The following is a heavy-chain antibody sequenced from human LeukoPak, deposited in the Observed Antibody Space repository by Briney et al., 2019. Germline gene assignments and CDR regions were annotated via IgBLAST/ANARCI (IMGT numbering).Heavy chain of an antibody. CDR3: ARGDSVDDFWSGSQYYFDY. D-gene: IGHD3-3*01. Sequence: ASVKVSCKASGGTFSSYAISWVRQAPGQGLEWMGRIIPIFGTANYAQKFQGRVTITTDESTSTAYMELSSLRSEDTAVYYCARGDSVDDFWSGSQYYFDYWGQGTLVTVSS. V-gene: IGHV1-69*05. CDR2: IIPIFGTA. J-gene: IGHJ4*02. CDR1: GGTFSSYA.